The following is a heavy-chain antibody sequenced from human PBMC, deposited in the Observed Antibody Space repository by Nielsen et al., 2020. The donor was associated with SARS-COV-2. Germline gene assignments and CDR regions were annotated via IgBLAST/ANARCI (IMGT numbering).Heavy chain of an antibody. CDR2: SDHSWRI. D-gene: IGHD2-2*01. J-gene: IGHJ3*02. V-gene: IGHV4-59*08. CDR3: ARLPAGTVSFDI. CDR1: GGSIRNTY. Sequence: SETLSLTCTVSGGSIRNTYWGWIRQPPGKRLEWVAYSDHSWRINYNPSLKSRATISADTSKDQISLKLRSVTAADTAVYYCARLPAGTVSFDIWGQGTMVTVS.